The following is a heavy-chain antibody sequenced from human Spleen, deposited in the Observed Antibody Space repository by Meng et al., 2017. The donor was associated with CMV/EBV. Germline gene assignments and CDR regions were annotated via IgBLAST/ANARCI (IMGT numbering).Heavy chain of an antibody. CDR2: INPHGSES. V-gene: IGHV3-7*03. CDR1: TFTFSNFY. CDR3: ASPSRGWFYGMDV. D-gene: IGHD3-22*01. Sequence: GGSLRLSCAASTFTFSNFYMTWVRQAPGMGLEWVANINPHGSESYYVASVKGRFTVSRDNSKKTLYLQMSSLRAEDTAVYYCASPSRGWFYGMDVWGQGTTVTVSS. J-gene: IGHJ6*02.